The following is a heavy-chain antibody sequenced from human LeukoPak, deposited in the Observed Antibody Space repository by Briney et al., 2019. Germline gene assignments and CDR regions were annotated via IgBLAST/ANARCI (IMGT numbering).Heavy chain of an antibody. CDR3: ARERKGSSWYDGKEPFDY. CDR2: IDQDGREQ. D-gene: IGHD6-13*01. J-gene: IGHJ4*02. Sequence: QPGGSLRLSCVASTFTFCKPWERWGRQVPGKGLEWVANIDQDGREQNHVDAVKGRFTIARDNGKNSLYLEMNSLRAEDTAVYYCARERKGSSWYDGKEPFDYWGQGTLVTVSS. CDR1: TFTFCKPW. V-gene: IGHV3-7*01.